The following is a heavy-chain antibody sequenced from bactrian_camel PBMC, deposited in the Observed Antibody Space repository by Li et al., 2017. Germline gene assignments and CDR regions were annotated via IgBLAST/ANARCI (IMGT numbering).Heavy chain of an antibody. CDR3: VADEQLSWVGYRGCEFGY. V-gene: IGHV3S42*01. D-gene: IGHD5*01. J-gene: IGHJ6*01. CDR2: IDLNGST. CDR1: EYTYSSYC. Sequence: DVQLVESGGGSVQAGGSLRLSCVTSEYTYSSYCMGWFRQAPGKEREGVAQIDLNGSTSYGAHVKDRFTISRDNAKNTLSLQMNSLKPDDTAMYYCVADEQLSWVGYRGCEFGYWGQGTQVTVS.